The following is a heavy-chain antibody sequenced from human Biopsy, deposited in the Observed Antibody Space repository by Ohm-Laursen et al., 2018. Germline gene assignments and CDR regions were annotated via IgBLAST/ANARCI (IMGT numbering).Heavy chain of an antibody. D-gene: IGHD3-9*01. V-gene: IGHV1-69*06. CDR2: NIPILGTG. Sequence: ASVKVSCKVPGGTFSNYGVNWVRQAPGQGLEWLGGNIPILGTGNYAQKFQDRVTVAADTSTSTATMELRSLRSDDTAVYYCATKLTGYFHHWGQRTLVIVSS. CDR1: GGTFSNYG. CDR3: ATKLTGYFHH. J-gene: IGHJ1*01.